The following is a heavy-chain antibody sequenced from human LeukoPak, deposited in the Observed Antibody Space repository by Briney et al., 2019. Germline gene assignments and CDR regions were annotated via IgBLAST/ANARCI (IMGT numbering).Heavy chain of an antibody. CDR1: EYXFTDYY. CDR3: ARDAWLVGATNLYYFDH. V-gene: IGHV1-2*02. D-gene: IGHD1-26*01. CDR2: INPNSGGT. J-gene: IGHJ4*02. Sequence: ASVKVSCKASEYXFTDYYMHWVRQAPGQGLEWMGWINPNSGGTKYAQKFQGRVTMTRDPSISTAYMELGRLRFDDTAVYYCARDAWLVGATNLYYFDHWGQGTPVTVSS.